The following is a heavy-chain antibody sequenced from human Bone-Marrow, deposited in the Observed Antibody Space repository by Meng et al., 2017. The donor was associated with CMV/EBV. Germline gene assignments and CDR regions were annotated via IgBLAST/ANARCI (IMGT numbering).Heavy chain of an antibody. V-gene: IGHV3-11*01. CDR1: GFTFSDYY. J-gene: IGHJ6*02. CDR2: ISSSGTTI. Sequence: GGSLRLSCAASGFTFSDYYMSWIRQAPGNGLEWVSYISSSGTTIYYADSVKGRFTISRDNAKNSLYLQMNSLRAEDTAVYYCSGGGIRYCSSTSCQTYYYYYYGMDVWGRGTTVTVSS. CDR3: SGGGIRYCSSTSCQTYYYYYYGMDV. D-gene: IGHD2-2*01.